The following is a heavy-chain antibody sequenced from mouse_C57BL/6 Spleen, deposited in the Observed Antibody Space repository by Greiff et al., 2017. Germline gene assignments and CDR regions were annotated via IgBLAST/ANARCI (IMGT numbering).Heavy chain of an antibody. V-gene: IGHV1-78*01. CDR1: GYTFTDHT. D-gene: IGHD1-1*01. CDR3: ARGEYYYGSSYVPLYFDV. Sequence: QVQLQQPDAELVKPGASVKISCKVSGYTFTDHTIHWMKQRPEQGLEWIGYIYPRDGSTKYNEKFKGKATLTADKSSSTAYMQLNSLTSEDSAVYFCARGEYYYGSSYVPLYFDVWGTGTTVTVSS. CDR2: IYPRDGST. J-gene: IGHJ1*03.